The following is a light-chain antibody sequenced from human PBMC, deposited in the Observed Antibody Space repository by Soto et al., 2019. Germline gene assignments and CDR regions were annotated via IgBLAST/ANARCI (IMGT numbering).Light chain of an antibody. CDR2: SNN. J-gene: IGLJ2*01. V-gene: IGLV1-44*01. Sequence: QSVLTQPPSASGTPGQRVTISCSGSSSNIGSNTVNWYQQVPGTAPKLLIYSNNQRPSGVPDRFSGSKSGTSASLAISGLQSEDEADYYCAAWDDSLSGDVVFGGGTKVTVL. CDR3: AAWDDSLSGDVV. CDR1: SSNIGSNT.